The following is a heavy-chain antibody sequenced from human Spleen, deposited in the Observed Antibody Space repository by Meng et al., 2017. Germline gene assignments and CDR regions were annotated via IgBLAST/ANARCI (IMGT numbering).Heavy chain of an antibody. CDR2: IYSSGST. CDR1: GDSFSSYY. D-gene: IGHD4-11*01. CDR3: ARGPTTMAHDFDY. J-gene: IGHJ4*02. V-gene: IGHV4-4*07. Sequence: SQTLSLTRAVSGDSFSSYYWTWIRQPAGKGLEWIGRIYSSGSTNYNPSLKSRATISVDTSQNNLSLKLSSVTAADSAVYYCARGPTTMAHDFDYWGQGTLVTVSS.